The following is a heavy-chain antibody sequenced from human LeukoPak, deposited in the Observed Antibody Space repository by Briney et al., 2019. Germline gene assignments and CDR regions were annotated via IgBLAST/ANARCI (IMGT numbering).Heavy chain of an antibody. V-gene: IGHV3-11*01. Sequence: PGGSLRLSCAASGFTFSDFYLDWIRQTPGKGLEWVSYIGNSGTTIHYADSVKGRFTIFRDNARNSLYLQMNSLRAEDTAVYYCTRGSWRVARIPDYWGQGTLVTVSS. D-gene: IGHD5-24*01. J-gene: IGHJ4*02. CDR2: IGNSGTTI. CDR3: TRGSWRVARIPDY. CDR1: GFTFSDFY.